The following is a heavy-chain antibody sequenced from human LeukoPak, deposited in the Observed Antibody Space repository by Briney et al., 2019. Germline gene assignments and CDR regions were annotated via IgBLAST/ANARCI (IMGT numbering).Heavy chain of an antibody. Sequence: SQTLSLTCTVSGGSISSSSYYWGWIRQPPGKGLEWIGSIYYSGSTYYNPSLKSRVTISVDTSKNQFSLELSSVTAADPAVYYCARHVRGTTRNYYFDYWGQGTLVTVSS. CDR2: IYYSGST. V-gene: IGHV4-39*01. D-gene: IGHD1-1*01. J-gene: IGHJ4*02. CDR3: ARHVRGTTRNYYFDY. CDR1: GGSISSSSYY.